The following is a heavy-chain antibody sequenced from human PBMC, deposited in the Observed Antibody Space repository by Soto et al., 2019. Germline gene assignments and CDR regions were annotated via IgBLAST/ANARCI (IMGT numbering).Heavy chain of an antibody. CDR1: GGSVNSGGYY. V-gene: IGHV4-61*08. Sequence: QVQMHESGPGLVKPSETLSLTCSVSGGSVNSGGYYWSWIRQPPGNGLEWIGYVFHTGSTNYNPSLKSRVTISLDRPKNQFPLKLTTVTAADTARYYCARLYGDYVYTWGQGTMVTVSS. CDR2: VFHTGST. CDR3: ARLYGDYVYT. J-gene: IGHJ3*01. D-gene: IGHD4-17*01.